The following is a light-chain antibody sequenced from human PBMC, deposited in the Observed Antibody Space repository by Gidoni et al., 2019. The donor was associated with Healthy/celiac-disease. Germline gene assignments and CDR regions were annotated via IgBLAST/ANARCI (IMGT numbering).Light chain of an antibody. J-gene: IGLJ3*02. CDR2: RNN. CDR1: SSNIGSNY. CDR3: AAWDDSLSGQV. Sequence: QFVLTQPPSASGTPGQRVTIFCSGSSSNIGSNYVYWYQQLPGTAPKLLIYRNNQRPSGVPDRFSGSKSGTSASLAISGLRSEDEADYYCAAWDDSLSGQVFGGGTKLTVL. V-gene: IGLV1-47*01.